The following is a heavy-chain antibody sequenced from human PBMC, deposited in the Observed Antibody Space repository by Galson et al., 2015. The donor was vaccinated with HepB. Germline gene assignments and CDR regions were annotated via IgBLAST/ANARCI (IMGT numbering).Heavy chain of an antibody. V-gene: IGHV3-23*01. D-gene: IGHD6-13*01. Sequence: SLRLSCAASGFSFSSSALSWVRQAPGKGLEWVSAISGSGDVTYYAASVRGRFTISRDNSKNTLFLQMDRLRAEDTAVYYCAKDSLEGPGTEDSWGQGTLVTVSS. CDR1: GFSFSSSA. CDR3: AKDSLEGPGTEDS. J-gene: IGHJ4*02. CDR2: ISGSGDVT.